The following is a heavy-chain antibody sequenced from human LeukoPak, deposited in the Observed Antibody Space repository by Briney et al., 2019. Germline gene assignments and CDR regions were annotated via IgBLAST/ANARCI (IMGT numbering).Heavy chain of an antibody. Sequence: GGSLRLSCAVSGFTFSSYAMSWVRQAPGKGLEWVSAISGSGGSTYYADSVKGRFAISRDNSKNTLYLQMNSLRAEDTAVYYCAKEWGIAAAGINFDYWGQGTLVTVSS. V-gene: IGHV3-23*01. CDR1: GFTFSSYA. CDR2: ISGSGGST. D-gene: IGHD6-13*01. CDR3: AKEWGIAAAGINFDY. J-gene: IGHJ4*02.